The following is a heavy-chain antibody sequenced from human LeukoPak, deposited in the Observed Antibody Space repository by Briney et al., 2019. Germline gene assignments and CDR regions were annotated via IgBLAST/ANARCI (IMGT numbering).Heavy chain of an antibody. Sequence: SETLSLTCSVSGYSISSAYYWGWIRQPPGKGLEWIGTMYHSGSTNYNPSLKSRVTISVDTSKNQFSLKLSSVTAADTAVYYCARRHGFGLTGYWGQGTLVTVSS. CDR3: ARRHGFGLTGY. V-gene: IGHV4-38-2*02. J-gene: IGHJ4*02. CDR1: GYSISSAYY. D-gene: IGHD3-10*01. CDR2: MYHSGST.